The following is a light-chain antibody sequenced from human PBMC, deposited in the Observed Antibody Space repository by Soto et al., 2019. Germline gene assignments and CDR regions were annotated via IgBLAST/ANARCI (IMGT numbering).Light chain of an antibody. CDR1: QGIRNY. CDR2: AAS. J-gene: IGKJ4*01. CDR3: LQHNTYPLT. V-gene: IGKV1-17*01. Sequence: DIQMTQSPTSLSASVGDRVTITCRASQGIRNYVAWYQQIPGKAPKLLIYAASTLQSGVPSRFSGSGFGTEFTLTISSLQPEDFATYYCLQHNTYPLTFGGGTKVEI.